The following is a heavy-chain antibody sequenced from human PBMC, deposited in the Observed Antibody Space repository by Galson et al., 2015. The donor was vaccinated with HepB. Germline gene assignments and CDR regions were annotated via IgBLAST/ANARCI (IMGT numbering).Heavy chain of an antibody. Sequence: SLRLSCAASGFIFNTRAMNWVRQAPGKGLEWISHINHDSTSILYADSVKGRFTISRDKAKNSLYLQMNSLRDADTAVYYCARDRDWASDYWGQGTLVTVSS. D-gene: IGHD3/OR15-3a*01. CDR2: INHDSTSI. V-gene: IGHV3-48*02. J-gene: IGHJ4*02. CDR1: GFIFNTRA. CDR3: ARDRDWASDY.